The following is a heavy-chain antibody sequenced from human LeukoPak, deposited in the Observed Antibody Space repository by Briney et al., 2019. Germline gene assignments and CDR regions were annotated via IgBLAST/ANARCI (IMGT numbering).Heavy chain of an antibody. CDR3: AAGLRFLEWSPYDY. J-gene: IGHJ4*02. Sequence: SVKVSCKASGGTFSSYAISWVRQAPGQGLEWMGGIIPIFGTANYAQKFQGRVTITTDESTSTAYMALSSLRSEDTAVYYCAAGLRFLEWSPYDYWGQGTLVTVSS. CDR1: GGTFSSYA. V-gene: IGHV1-69*05. CDR2: IIPIFGTA. D-gene: IGHD3-3*01.